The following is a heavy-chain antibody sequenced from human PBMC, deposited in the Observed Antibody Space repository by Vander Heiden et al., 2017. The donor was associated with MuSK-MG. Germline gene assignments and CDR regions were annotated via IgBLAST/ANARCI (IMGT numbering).Heavy chain of an antibody. Sequence: QVQLQESGPGLVKPSETLSLTCTVPGGSISSYYWSWIRQPPGKGLEWIGYIYYSGSTNYNPSLKSRVTISVDTSKNQFSLKLSSVTAADTAVYYCARGDYVWGSYRFPAAEYFQHWGQGTLVTVSS. V-gene: IGHV4-59*01. CDR3: ARGDYVWGSYRFPAAEYFQH. J-gene: IGHJ1*01. D-gene: IGHD3-16*02. CDR1: GGSISSYY. CDR2: IYYSGST.